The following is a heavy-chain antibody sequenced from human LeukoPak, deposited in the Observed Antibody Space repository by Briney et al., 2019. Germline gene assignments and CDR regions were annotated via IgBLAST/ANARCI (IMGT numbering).Heavy chain of an antibody. CDR1: GFTFSNYG. CDR3: AKHYYDSSGYSNWFDP. D-gene: IGHD3-22*01. Sequence: GGSLRLSCVAPGFTFSNYGMSWVRQAPGKGLEWVSSISGSGGGTDYADSVKGRFTISRDNSKNTLYLQMNSLRAEDTAVYYCAKHYYDSSGYSNWFDPWGQGTLVTVSS. V-gene: IGHV3-23*01. CDR2: ISGSGGGT. J-gene: IGHJ5*02.